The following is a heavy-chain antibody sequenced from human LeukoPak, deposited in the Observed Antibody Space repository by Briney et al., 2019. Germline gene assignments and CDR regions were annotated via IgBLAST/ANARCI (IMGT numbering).Heavy chain of an antibody. Sequence: PGGSLTLSCAASRFTLGGYAMHWVRLGPGRGREWVSGISWNSGSIDYVDSVKGRFTISRDNAKNSLYLQMTSLKVEDAAVYYCAKGSDGGLYSIDYWGQGILVTVSS. V-gene: IGHV3-9*01. CDR1: RFTLGGYA. J-gene: IGHJ4*02. CDR3: AKGSDGGLYSIDY. CDR2: ISWNSGSI. D-gene: IGHD3-16*02.